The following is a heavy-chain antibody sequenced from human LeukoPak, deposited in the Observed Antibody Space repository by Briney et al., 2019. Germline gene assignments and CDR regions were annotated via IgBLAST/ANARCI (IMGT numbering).Heavy chain of an antibody. V-gene: IGHV4-59*12. CDR2: IYYSGST. J-gene: IGHJ4*02. CDR3: ARDCSNTGCYTAFDY. Sequence: SETLSLTCTVSGDSISGYYWSWIRQPPGKGLDWIGYIYYSGSTNYNPSLKSRVTISVDASKNQFSLKLSSVTAADTAVYYCARDCSNTGCYTAFDYWGQGTLVTVSS. CDR1: GDSISGYY. D-gene: IGHD2-2*02.